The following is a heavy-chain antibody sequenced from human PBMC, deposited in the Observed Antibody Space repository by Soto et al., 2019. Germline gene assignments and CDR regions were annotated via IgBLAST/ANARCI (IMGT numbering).Heavy chain of an antibody. Sequence: QLQLQESGPGLVKPSETLSLTCTGSGGSISSSSYYWGWIRQPPGKGLEWIGSIAYSGSTFYNPCLKSRVTISVDTSKNHCSLKLSSVTAADTAVYYCARSIAADGTINWFDPCGQGTLVTVSS. CDR3: ARSIAADGTINWFDP. V-gene: IGHV4-39*01. J-gene: IGHJ5*02. CDR1: GGSISSSSYY. D-gene: IGHD6-13*01. CDR2: IAYSGST.